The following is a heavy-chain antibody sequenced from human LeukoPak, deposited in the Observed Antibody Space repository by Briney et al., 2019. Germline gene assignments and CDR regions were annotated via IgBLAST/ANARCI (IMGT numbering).Heavy chain of an antibody. J-gene: IGHJ5*02. CDR1: GGTFSSYA. V-gene: IGHV1-69*05. Sequence: AATVNVSCKASGGTFSSYAISWVRQAPGQGLDWMGRIIPVFGTANYAQTFQGRVTITTDESTSTPYIELSSLRSDDMAVYYCARDCSGGSCYEPYWFDPWGQGTLVTVSS. D-gene: IGHD2-15*01. CDR3: ARDCSGGSCYEPYWFDP. CDR2: IIPVFGTA.